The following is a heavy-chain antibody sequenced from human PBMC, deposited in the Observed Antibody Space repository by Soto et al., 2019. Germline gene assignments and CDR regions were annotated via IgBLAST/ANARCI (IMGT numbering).Heavy chain of an antibody. CDR1: GYPFSDNQ. J-gene: IGHJ5*02. CDR2: INPKSDDT. CDR3: ARKHYLDNILWGLDP. V-gene: IGHV1-2*02. D-gene: IGHD2-21*01. Sequence: ASVKVSCKASGYPFSDNQIHWLRRAPGQGLEWMGRINPKSDDTNYAQKFQGRVTMTRDTSIDTAYLELTGLTSDDTATYYCARKHYLDNILWGLDPWGQGTLVTVSS.